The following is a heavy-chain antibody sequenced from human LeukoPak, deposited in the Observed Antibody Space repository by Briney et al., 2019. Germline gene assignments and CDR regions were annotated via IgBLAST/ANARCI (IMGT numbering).Heavy chain of an antibody. CDR2: IYYSGST. J-gene: IGHJ4*02. D-gene: IGHD6-6*01. CDR1: GGSIRSYY. Sequence: PSETLSLTCTVSGGSIRSYYWRWIRQPPGKGLEWIGYIYYSGSTNYNPSLKSRVTISVDTSKNQFSLKLSSVTAADTAVYYCARIHSSSSDYWGQGTLVTVSS. V-gene: IGHV4-59*01. CDR3: ARIHSSSSDY.